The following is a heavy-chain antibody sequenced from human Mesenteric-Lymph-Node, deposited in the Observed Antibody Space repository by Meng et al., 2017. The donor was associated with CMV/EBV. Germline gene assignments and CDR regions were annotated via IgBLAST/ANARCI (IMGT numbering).Heavy chain of an antibody. CDR1: FSSYD. J-gene: IGHJ4*02. Sequence: FSSYDISSVRQAPGQGLEWVGGNRPILGRGPYAQKFHSRVTITADTFTSTAYMELSSLRSEDTAVYYCARDKSQDSYGSGSYYDFDYWGQGTLVTVSS. CDR3: ARDKSQDSYGSGSYYDFDY. V-gene: IGHV1-69*10. D-gene: IGHD3-10*01. CDR2: NRPILGRG.